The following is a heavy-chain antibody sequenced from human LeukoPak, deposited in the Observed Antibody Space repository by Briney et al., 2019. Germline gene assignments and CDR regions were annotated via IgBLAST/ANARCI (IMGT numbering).Heavy chain of an antibody. Sequence: ASVKVSCKASGYTFTGYYMHWVRQAPGQGLEWMGWINPNSGGTNYAQKFQGWVTMTRDTSISTAYMELSRLRSDDTAVYYCARVPSRYDSSGPPYYFDYWGQGTLVTVSS. D-gene: IGHD3-22*01. CDR3: ARVPSRYDSSGPPYYFDY. V-gene: IGHV1-2*04. CDR2: INPNSGGT. J-gene: IGHJ4*02. CDR1: GYTFTGYY.